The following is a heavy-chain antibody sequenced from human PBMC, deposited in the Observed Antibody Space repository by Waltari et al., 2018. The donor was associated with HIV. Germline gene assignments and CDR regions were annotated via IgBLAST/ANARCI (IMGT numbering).Heavy chain of an antibody. D-gene: IGHD3-16*01. V-gene: IGHV3-74*01. CDR2: INLDVSTT. CDR3: ARDFRSPKGDFDY. CDR1: GFLFTSYW. Sequence: EVQLVESGGGSVQHGGSLRLSCAASGFLFTSYWQDWVRKAPGKGLVWVSRINLDVSTTTYAYSVKGRFTISRDNAKSTLYLQMSSLRAEDTAMYYCARDFRSPKGDFDYWGQGTLVSVSS. J-gene: IGHJ4*02.